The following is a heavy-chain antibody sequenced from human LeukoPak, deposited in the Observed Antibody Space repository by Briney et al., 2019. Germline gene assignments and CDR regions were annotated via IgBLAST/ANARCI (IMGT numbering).Heavy chain of an antibody. V-gene: IGHV4-38-2*02. CDR1: GYSISSGYY. Sequence: SETLSLTCTVSGYSISSGYYWGWIRQPPGKGLEWIGSIYYSGSTYYNPSLKSRVTISVDTSKNQFSLKLSSVTAADTAVYYCARRPNWAFVDYWGQGTLVTVSS. J-gene: IGHJ4*02. CDR2: IYYSGST. CDR3: ARRPNWAFVDY. D-gene: IGHD7-27*01.